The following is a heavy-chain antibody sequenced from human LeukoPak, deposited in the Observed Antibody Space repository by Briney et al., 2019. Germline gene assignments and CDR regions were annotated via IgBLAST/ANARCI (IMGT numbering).Heavy chain of an antibody. CDR3: AKDPLSGSYGGAFDI. CDR2: ISSSGSTI. J-gene: IGHJ3*02. V-gene: IGHV3-11*01. CDR1: GFTFSDYY. D-gene: IGHD1-26*01. Sequence: GGSLRLSCAASGFTFSDYYMSWIRQAPGKGLEWVSYISSSGSTIYYADSVKGRFTISRDNAKNSLYLQMNSLRAEDTAVYYCAKDPLSGSYGGAFDIWGQGTMVTVSS.